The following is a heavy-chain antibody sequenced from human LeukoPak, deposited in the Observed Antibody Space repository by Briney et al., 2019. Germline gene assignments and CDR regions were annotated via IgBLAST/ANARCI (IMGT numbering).Heavy chain of an antibody. CDR3: ARSNFLYYLDD. CDR1: GFTFSSYE. J-gene: IGHJ4*02. Sequence: GGSLRLSCAASGFTFSSYEMNWVRQPPGKGLQWASYISSSGSTIYYADSVKGRFTISRANAKNSLYLQMNSLRAEDTAVYYCARSNFLYYLDDWGQGTLVTVSS. CDR2: ISSSGSTI. D-gene: IGHD4/OR15-4a*01. V-gene: IGHV3-48*03.